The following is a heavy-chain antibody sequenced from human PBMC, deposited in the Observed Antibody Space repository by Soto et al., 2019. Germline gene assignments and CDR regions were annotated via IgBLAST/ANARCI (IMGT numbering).Heavy chain of an antibody. CDR2: MYSGGST. CDR3: ARGIYPYGYYSCDD. D-gene: IGHD5-18*01. J-gene: IGHJ4*02. CDR1: GFTVNTNY. V-gene: IGHV3-53*01. Sequence: GGTLRLSCAASGFTVNTNYMSWVRQAPGKRLEWVSTMYSGGSTYYADSVKGRFTISRDTSKNTLDLQMNSLRAEDTAVYYCARGIYPYGYYSCDDWGKGILVTVSS.